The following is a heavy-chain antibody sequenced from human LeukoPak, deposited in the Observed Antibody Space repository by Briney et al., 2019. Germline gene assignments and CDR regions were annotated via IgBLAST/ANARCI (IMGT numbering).Heavy chain of an antibody. CDR1: GFTFSSYA. J-gene: IGHJ4*02. CDR2: ISASGGST. Sequence: PGGSLRLSCAASGFTFSSYAMSWVRQAPGEGLEWVSAISASGGSTYYADSVKGRFTIPRDNSKNTLYLQMNSLRADDTAVYYCAKSINFLIAAAGSSDYWGQGTLVTVSS. CDR3: AKSINFLIAAAGSSDY. D-gene: IGHD6-13*01. V-gene: IGHV3-23*01.